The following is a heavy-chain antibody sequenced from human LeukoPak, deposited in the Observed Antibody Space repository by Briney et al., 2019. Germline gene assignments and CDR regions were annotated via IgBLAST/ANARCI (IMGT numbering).Heavy chain of an antibody. CDR2: IIPIFGTA. V-gene: IGHV1-69*01. D-gene: IGHD2-2*01. CDR3: ARGWRGVVPAAISYYAMDV. Sequence: EASVKVSCKASGGTFSSYAISWVRQAPGQGLEWMGGIIPIFGTANYAQKFQGRVTITADESTSTAYMELSSLRSEDTAVYYCARGWRGVVPAAISYYAMDVWGKGTTVTVSS. CDR1: GGTFSSYA. J-gene: IGHJ6*04.